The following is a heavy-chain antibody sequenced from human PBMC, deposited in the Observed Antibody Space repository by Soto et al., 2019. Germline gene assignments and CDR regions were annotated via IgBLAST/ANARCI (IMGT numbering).Heavy chain of an antibody. CDR1: GGSFSGYY. CDR3: ARGGGIKLFYYGMDI. Sequence: PSETLSLTCAVYGGSFSGYYWSWIRQPPGKGLEWIGEINHSGSTNYNPSLKSRVTISVDTSKNQFSLKLSSVTAADTAVYYCARGGGIKLFYYGMDILDRGTTVTVYS. CDR2: INHSGST. J-gene: IGHJ6*02. D-gene: IGHD5-18*01. V-gene: IGHV4-34*01.